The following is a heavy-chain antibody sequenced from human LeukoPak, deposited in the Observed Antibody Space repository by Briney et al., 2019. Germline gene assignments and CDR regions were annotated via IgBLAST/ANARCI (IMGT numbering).Heavy chain of an antibody. CDR1: GGSFSGYY. J-gene: IGHJ4*02. CDR3: ARASYSYDINGWVPFDY. CDR2: INHSGST. Sequence: SQTLSLTCAVYGGSFSGYYWSWIRQPPGRGLEWIGEINHSGSTNYNPSLKSRVTISVDTSKNQFSLRLSSVTAADTAVYYCARASYSYDINGWVPFDYWGQGTLVSVSS. V-gene: IGHV4-34*01. D-gene: IGHD3-22*01.